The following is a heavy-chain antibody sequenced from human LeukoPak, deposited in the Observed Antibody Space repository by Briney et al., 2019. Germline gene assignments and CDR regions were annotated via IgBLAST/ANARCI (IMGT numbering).Heavy chain of an antibody. Sequence: GGSLRLSCAASGFTFSSYGMHWVRQAPGKGLEWMSVISYDGRNKYFADSVKGRFTLSRDNSKNTLYLQMNSLRVEDTAVYYCAKSAGYSSGFDYWGQGTLVTVSS. CDR3: AKSAGYSSGFDY. CDR1: GFTFSSYG. D-gene: IGHD6-19*01. J-gene: IGHJ4*02. V-gene: IGHV3-30*19. CDR2: ISYDGRNK.